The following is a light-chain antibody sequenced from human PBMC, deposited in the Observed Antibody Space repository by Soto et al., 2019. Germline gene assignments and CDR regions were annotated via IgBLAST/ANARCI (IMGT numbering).Light chain of an antibody. CDR3: QHYGNSMWT. J-gene: IGKJ1*01. V-gene: IGKV3-20*01. Sequence: EIVLTQSPGTLSFSPRERSTLSCKASQSVSSSYLDWYQQKPGQAPRLLIYGASSRATGIPDRLSGSGSGTDFTITISRLEPEDFEVYFCQHYGNSMWTFGQGTKVDIK. CDR1: QSVSSSY. CDR2: GAS.